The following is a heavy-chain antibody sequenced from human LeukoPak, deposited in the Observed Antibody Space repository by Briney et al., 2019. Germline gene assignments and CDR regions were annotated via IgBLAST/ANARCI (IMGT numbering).Heavy chain of an antibody. Sequence: GGSLRLSCAASGFTFSSYGMSWVRQAPGKGLEWVSAISGSGGSTYYADSVKGRFTISRDNSKNTLYLQMNSLRAEDTAVHYCAKGTLVGATYFDYWGQGTLVTVSS. V-gene: IGHV3-23*01. D-gene: IGHD1-26*01. CDR3: AKGTLVGATYFDY. J-gene: IGHJ4*02. CDR1: GFTFSSYG. CDR2: ISGSGGST.